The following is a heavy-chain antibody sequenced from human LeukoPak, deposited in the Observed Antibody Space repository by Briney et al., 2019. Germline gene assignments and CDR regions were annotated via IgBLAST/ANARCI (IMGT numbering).Heavy chain of an antibody. Sequence: SSVKVSCKASGGTFSSYTISWVRQAPGQGLEWMGRIIPILGIANYAQKFQGRVTITPDKSTSTAYMELSSLRSEDTAVYYCARDLSPAIVVVPYFDPWGQGTLVTVSS. CDR1: GGTFSSYT. D-gene: IGHD2-2*01. CDR3: ARDLSPAIVVVPYFDP. V-gene: IGHV1-69*04. CDR2: IIPILGIA. J-gene: IGHJ5*02.